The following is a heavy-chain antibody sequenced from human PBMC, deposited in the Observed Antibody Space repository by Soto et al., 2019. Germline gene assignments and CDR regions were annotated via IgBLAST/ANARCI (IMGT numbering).Heavy chain of an antibody. D-gene: IGHD3-10*01. CDR2: FDLENGET. Sequence: ASVKVSCKVSGYTLTELSIHWVRQAPGEGLEWMGGFDLENGETIYAQRFQGRVAMTEESSADTPYMELSSLRSEDTAVYYCAIEVRPSNKFDHWGQGTMVTVS. J-gene: IGHJ4*02. V-gene: IGHV1-24*01. CDR3: AIEVRPSNKFDH. CDR1: GYTLTELS.